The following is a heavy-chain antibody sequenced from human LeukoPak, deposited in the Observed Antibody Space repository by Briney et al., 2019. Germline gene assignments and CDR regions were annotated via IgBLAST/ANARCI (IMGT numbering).Heavy chain of an antibody. V-gene: IGHV4-59*08. CDR2: IYYTGST. Sequence: SEALSLTCTVSGASISSYYWSWIRQPPGKGLEWIGYIYYTGSTNPNPSLTSRVAISVDTSNNQFPLMLNSVTATDTAGYFFATAENSSGWFGYWGKGILVTVS. D-gene: IGHD6-19*01. CDR1: GASISSYY. J-gene: IGHJ4*02. CDR3: ATAENSSGWFGY.